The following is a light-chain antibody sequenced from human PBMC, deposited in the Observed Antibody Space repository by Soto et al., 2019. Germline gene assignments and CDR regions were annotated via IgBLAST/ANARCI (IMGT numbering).Light chain of an antibody. CDR1: QIVTTSY. J-gene: IGKJ2*01. CDR2: GAS. CDR3: QQYGGSPPYT. Sequence: EIVLTQSPGTPSLSPGERATLSCRASQIVTTSYLVWYQQKPGQAPRLLIHGASSRAAGIPDRFSGSGSGTDFTLTISRLEPEDFAVYYCQQYGGSPPYTFGQGTKLEIK. V-gene: IGKV3-20*01.